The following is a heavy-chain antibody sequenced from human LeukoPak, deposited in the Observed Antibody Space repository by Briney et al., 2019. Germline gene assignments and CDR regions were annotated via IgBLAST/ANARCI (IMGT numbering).Heavy chain of an antibody. Sequence: GSLRLSFAASGFTFSSYAMGWVRQAPGEGLEWVSAISGSGGSTYYADSVKGRFTISRDNSKNTLYLQMNSLRAEDTAVYYCANWPGGYPDYWGQGTLVTVSS. CDR2: ISGSGGST. D-gene: IGHD5-12*01. CDR3: ANWPGGYPDY. V-gene: IGHV3-23*01. J-gene: IGHJ4*02. CDR1: GFTFSSYA.